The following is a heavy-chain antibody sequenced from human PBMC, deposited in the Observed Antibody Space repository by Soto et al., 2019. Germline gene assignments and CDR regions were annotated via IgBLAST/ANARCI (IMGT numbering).Heavy chain of an antibody. V-gene: IGHV4-59*13. J-gene: IGHJ3*02. CDR1: GGSIANYY. CDR3: ASKFGELLADAFDI. D-gene: IGHD3-10*01. CDR2: IYHSGST. Sequence: SETLSLTCTVSGGSIANYYSSWIRQPPGKGMEWIGYIYHSGSTNYNPSLKSRVTISVDKSKNQCSLKLSSVTAADTAVYYCASKFGELLADAFDIWGQGTTVTVSS.